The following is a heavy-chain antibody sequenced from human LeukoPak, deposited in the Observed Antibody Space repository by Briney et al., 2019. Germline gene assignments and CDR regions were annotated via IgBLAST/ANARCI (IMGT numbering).Heavy chain of an antibody. D-gene: IGHD3-10*01. J-gene: IGHJ6*02. Sequence: GGSLRLSCAASGFTFSSYSMNWVSQAPGKGLEWVSSISSSSSYIYYADSVEGRFTISRDNAKNSLYLQMNSLRAEDTAVYYCARDHMVRGVIITGYYGMDVWGQGTTVTVSS. V-gene: IGHV3-21*01. CDR2: ISSSSSYI. CDR3: ARDHMVRGVIITGYYGMDV. CDR1: GFTFSSYS.